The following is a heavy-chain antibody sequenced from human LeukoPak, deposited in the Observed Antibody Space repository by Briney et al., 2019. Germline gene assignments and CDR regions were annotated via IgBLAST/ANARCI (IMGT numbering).Heavy chain of an antibody. V-gene: IGHV1-18*01. CDR1: GYTFTSYG. J-gene: IGHJ4*02. D-gene: IGHD3-22*01. CDR2: ISAYNGNT. CDR3: ARVHSSGYYYGGDY. Sequence: ASVKVSCKASGYTFTSYGVSCVRQAPGQGLEWMGWISAYNGNTNYAQKLQGRVTMTTDTSTSTAYMELRSLRSDDTAVYYCARVHSSGYYYGGDYWGQGTLVTVSS.